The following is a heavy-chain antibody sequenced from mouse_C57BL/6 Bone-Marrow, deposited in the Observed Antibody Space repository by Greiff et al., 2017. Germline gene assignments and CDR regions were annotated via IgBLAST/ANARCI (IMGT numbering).Heavy chain of an antibody. J-gene: IGHJ2*01. CDR1: GYTFTSYG. CDR2: IYPRSGNT. Sequence: QVQLQQSGAELARPGASVKLSCKASGYTFTSYGISWVKQRTGQGLEWIGEIYPRSGNTYYNEKFKGKATLTADKSSSTAYMELRSLTSEDSAVYFCARPYYYGSSDDYFDYWGQGTTRTVSS. D-gene: IGHD1-1*01. CDR3: ARPYYYGSSDDYFDY. V-gene: IGHV1-81*01.